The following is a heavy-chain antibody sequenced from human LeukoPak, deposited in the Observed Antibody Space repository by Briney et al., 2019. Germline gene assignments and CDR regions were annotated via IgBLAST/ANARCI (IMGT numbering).Heavy chain of an antibody. V-gene: IGHV1-69*05. J-gene: IGHJ4*02. Sequence: GASVKVSCKASGGTFSSYAISWVRQAPGQGLEWMGGIIPIFGTANYAQKLQGRVTMTTDTSTSTAYMELRSLRSDDTAVYYCARLLAGSYNGGSDYWGQGTLVTVSS. CDR2: IIPIFGTA. CDR3: ARLLAGSYNGGSDY. D-gene: IGHD1-26*01. CDR1: GGTFSSYA.